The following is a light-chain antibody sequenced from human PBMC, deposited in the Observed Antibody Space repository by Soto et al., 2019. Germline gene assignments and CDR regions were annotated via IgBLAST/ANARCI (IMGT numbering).Light chain of an antibody. CDR1: QSVSSN. Sequence: EIVMTQSPPTLSVSPGERATLSCRASQSVSSNLAWYQQKPGQAPRLPIYGASTRATGIPARFSGSGSGTEFTLTISSLQSEDFAVYYCQQYNNWPRTFGQGTKVEIK. V-gene: IGKV3-15*01. CDR3: QQYNNWPRT. CDR2: GAS. J-gene: IGKJ1*01.